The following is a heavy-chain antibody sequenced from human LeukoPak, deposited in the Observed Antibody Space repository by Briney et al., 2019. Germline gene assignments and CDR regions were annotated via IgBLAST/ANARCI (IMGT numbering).Heavy chain of an antibody. CDR3: AKLPVLTGDYFDY. V-gene: IGHV3-23*01. CDR2: ISGSGGST. Sequence: GGSPRLSCAASGFTFSSYAMSWVRQAPGKGLEWVSAISGSGGSTYYADSVKGRFTISRDNSKNTLYLQMNSLRAENTAVYYCAKLPVLTGDYFDYWGQGTLVTVSS. D-gene: IGHD2-8*02. J-gene: IGHJ4*02. CDR1: GFTFSSYA.